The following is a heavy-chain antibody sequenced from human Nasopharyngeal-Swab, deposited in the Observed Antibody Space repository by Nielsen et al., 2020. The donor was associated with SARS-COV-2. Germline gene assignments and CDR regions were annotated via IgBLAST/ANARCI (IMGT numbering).Heavy chain of an antibody. CDR1: GYTFTSYG. V-gene: IGHV1-18*01. J-gene: IGHJ4*02. CDR3: ARDPQKYSSSWYDY. D-gene: IGHD6-13*01. Sequence: ASVKVSCKASGYTFTSYGISWVRPAPGQGLEWMGWISAYNGNTNYAQKLQGRVTMTTDTSTSTAYMELRSLRSDDTAVYYCARDPQKYSSSWYDYWGQGTLVTVSS. CDR2: ISAYNGNT.